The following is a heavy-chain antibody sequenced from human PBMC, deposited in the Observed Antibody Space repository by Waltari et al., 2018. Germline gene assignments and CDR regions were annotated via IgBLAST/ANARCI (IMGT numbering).Heavy chain of an antibody. J-gene: IGHJ6*02. Sequence: EVQLVESGGGLVQPGGSLRLSCAASGFTFSSYAMSWVRQAQGKGREWVSAISGSGGSTYYADSVKGRFTISRDNSKNTLYLQMNSLRAEDTAVYYCAKDLAEQLVKGKYYYYYGMDVWGQGTTVTVSS. D-gene: IGHD6-13*01. CDR2: ISGSGGST. V-gene: IGHV3-23*04. CDR1: GFTFSSYA. CDR3: AKDLAEQLVKGKYYYYYGMDV.